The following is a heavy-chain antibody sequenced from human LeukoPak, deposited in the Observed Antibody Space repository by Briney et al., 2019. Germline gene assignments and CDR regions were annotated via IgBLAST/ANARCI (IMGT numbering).Heavy chain of an antibody. CDR3: ARLNRWFRYYFDY. Sequence: SETLSLTCTVSGYSISSGYYWGWIRQPPGKGLEWIGSIYHSGSTYYNPSLKSRVTISVDTSKNQFSLKLSSVTAADTAVYYCARLNRWFRYYFDYWGQGTLVTVSS. V-gene: IGHV4-38-2*02. J-gene: IGHJ4*02. CDR1: GYSISSGYY. CDR2: IYHSGST. D-gene: IGHD4-23*01.